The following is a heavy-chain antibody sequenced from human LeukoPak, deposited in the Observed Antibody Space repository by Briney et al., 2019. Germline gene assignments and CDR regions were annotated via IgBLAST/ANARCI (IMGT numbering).Heavy chain of an antibody. CDR1: GGSISSGRYY. CDR2: IYTSGST. J-gene: IGHJ6*02. V-gene: IGHV4-61*02. CDR3: ARADESLVYGMDV. Sequence: SETLSLTCTVSGGSISSGRYYWSWIRQPAGKGLEWIGRIYTSGSTHYRPSLTSRVAISVDTSRNQFSLKLKSVTAADTAMYYCARADESLVYGMDVWGQGTTVIVSS.